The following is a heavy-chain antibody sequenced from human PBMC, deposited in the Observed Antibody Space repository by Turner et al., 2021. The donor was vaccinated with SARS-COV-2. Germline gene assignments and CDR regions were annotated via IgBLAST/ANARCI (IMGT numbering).Heavy chain of an antibody. Sequence: QVQLVQSGAEVNKPGASAKVSCKVSGYTLTELSMHWVRQAPGKGLEWMGGFDPEDGETIYAQKFQGRVTMTEDTSTDTADMELSSLRSEDTAVYYCATTLVTLIGDWYFDLWGRGTLVTVSS. V-gene: IGHV1-24*01. J-gene: IGHJ2*01. CDR2: FDPEDGET. CDR3: ATTLVTLIGDWYFDL. D-gene: IGHD3-22*01. CDR1: GYTLTELS.